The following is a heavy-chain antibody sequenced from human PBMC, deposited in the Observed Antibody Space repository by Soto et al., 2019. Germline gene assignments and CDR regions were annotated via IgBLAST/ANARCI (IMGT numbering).Heavy chain of an antibody. CDR2: IYYSGST. CDR3: ARLGVLVPAAILDP. D-gene: IGHD2-2*01. J-gene: IGHJ5*02. V-gene: IGHV4-39*01. Sequence: QLQLQESGPGLVKPSETLSLTCTVSGGSISSSSYYWGWIRQPPGKGLEWIGSIYYSGSTYYNPSLKSRVTISVDTSKNQFSLKLSSVTAADTAVYYCARLGVLVPAAILDPWGQGTLVTVSS. CDR1: GGSISSSSYY.